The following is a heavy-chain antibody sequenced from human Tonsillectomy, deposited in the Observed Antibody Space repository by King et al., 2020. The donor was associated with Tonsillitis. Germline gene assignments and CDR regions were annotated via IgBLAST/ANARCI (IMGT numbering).Heavy chain of an antibody. J-gene: IGHJ5*02. CDR2: ISSSSSYT. Sequence: VQLVESGGGLVKPGGSLRLSCAASGFTFSDYYMTWIRQAPGKGLEWVSYISSSSSYTNYADSVKGRFTISRDNAKNSLYLQMNSLRAEDTAVYYCARERSSGWYARWFDPWGQGTLVTVSS. V-gene: IGHV3-11*05. CDR1: GFTFSDYY. CDR3: ARERSSGWYARWFDP. D-gene: IGHD6-19*01.